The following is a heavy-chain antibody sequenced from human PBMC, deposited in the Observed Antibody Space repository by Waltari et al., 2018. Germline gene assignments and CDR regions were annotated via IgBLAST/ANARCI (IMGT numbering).Heavy chain of an antibody. D-gene: IGHD6-13*01. V-gene: IGHV3-23*01. J-gene: IGHJ4*02. CDR2: IRGSGGST. CDR3: AKDHRAAAGIDY. CDR1: GFTFSSYA. Sequence: EVQLLESGGGLVQPGGSLRLSCAASGFTFSSYAMSWVRQAPGKGLGWVSAIRGSGGSTYYADSVKGRFTISRDNSKNTLYLQMNSLRAEDTAVYYCAKDHRAAAGIDYWGQGTLVTVSS.